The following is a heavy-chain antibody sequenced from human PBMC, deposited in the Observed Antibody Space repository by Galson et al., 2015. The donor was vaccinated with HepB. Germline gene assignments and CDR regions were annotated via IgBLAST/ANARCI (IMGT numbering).Heavy chain of an antibody. CDR2: ITGSGSTT. V-gene: IGHV3-23*01. J-gene: IGHJ5*02. CDR3: AKLGSYTSYWYDL. CDR1: RFTFSAYA. D-gene: IGHD6-19*01. Sequence: SLRLSCAASRFTFSAYAMSWVRQAPGKGLEWVSTITGSGSTTYYADSVKGRFTISRDNSKNTLYLQMNGLRAEDTALYYCAKLGSYTSYWYDLWGQGTLVTVSS.